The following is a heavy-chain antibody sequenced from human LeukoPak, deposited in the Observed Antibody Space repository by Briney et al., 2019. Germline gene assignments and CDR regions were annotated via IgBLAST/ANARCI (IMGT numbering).Heavy chain of an antibody. V-gene: IGHV1-69*13. J-gene: IGHJ6*03. CDR3: ATDRGGLTRYYMDV. D-gene: IGHD1-1*01. CDR2: IIPIFGTA. Sequence: PEASVKVSCKASGYTFTSYDINWVRQAPGQGLEWMGGIIPIFGTANYAQKFQGRVTITADESTSTAYMELSSLTSEDTAVYYCATDRGGLTRYYMDVWGKGTTVTISS. CDR1: GYTFTSYD.